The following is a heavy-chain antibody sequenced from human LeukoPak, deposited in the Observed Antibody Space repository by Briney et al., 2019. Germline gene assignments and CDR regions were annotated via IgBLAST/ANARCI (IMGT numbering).Heavy chain of an antibody. CDR3: ARHLDGYNYYYYYYMDV. J-gene: IGHJ6*03. D-gene: IGHD5-24*01. Sequence: SETLSLTCTVSGGSIRSSGYYWGWIRQPPGKGLEWIVSIYYSGSTYYNPSLKSRVTISVDTSKNQFSLKLSSVTAADTAVYYCARHLDGYNYYYYYYMDVWGKGTTVTVSS. V-gene: IGHV4-39*01. CDR1: GGSIRSSGYY. CDR2: IYYSGST.